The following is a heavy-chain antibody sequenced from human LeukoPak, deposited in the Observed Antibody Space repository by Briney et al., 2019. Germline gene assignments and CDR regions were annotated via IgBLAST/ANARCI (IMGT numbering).Heavy chain of an antibody. J-gene: IGHJ6*02. CDR2: IYYSGST. CDR3: ARDSGIAAAGTWYYYYGMDV. CDR1: GGSISSYY. Sequence: SETLSLTCTVSGGSISSYYWSWIRQPPGKGLEWIGYIYYSGSTNYNPSLESRVTISVDTSKNQFSLKLSSVTAADTAVYYCARDSGIAAAGTWYYYYGMDVWGQGTTVTVSS. V-gene: IGHV4-59*01. D-gene: IGHD6-13*01.